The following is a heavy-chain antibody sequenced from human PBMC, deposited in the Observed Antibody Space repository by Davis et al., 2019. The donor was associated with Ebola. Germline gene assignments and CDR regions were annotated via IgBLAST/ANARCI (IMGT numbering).Heavy chain of an antibody. V-gene: IGHV3-9*01. CDR2: ISWNGGSI. J-gene: IGHJ6*02. Sequence: SLKISCAASGFTFDDYAMHWVRQAPGKGLEWVSGISWNGGSIVYADSVKGRFTTSRDNAKNSLYLQMNSLRAEDTAVYYCARADIVVVPAASFYYYYGMDVWGQGTTVTVSS. D-gene: IGHD2-2*01. CDR1: GFTFDDYA. CDR3: ARADIVVVPAASFYYYYGMDV.